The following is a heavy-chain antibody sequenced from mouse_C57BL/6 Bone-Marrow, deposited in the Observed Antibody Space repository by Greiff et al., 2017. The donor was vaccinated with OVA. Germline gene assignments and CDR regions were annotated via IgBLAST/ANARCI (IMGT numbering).Heavy chain of an antibody. D-gene: IGHD1-1*01. CDR1: GYAFTNYL. CDR2: INPGSGGT. V-gene: IGHV1-54*01. CDR3: ARKGPFHGPPYFDY. Sequence: QVQLQQSGAELVRPGTSVKVSCKASGYAFTNYLIEWVKQRPGQGLEWIGVINPGSGGTNYNEKFKGKATLTADKSSSTAYMQLSSLTSEDSAVYFCARKGPFHGPPYFDYWGQGTTLTVSS. J-gene: IGHJ2*01.